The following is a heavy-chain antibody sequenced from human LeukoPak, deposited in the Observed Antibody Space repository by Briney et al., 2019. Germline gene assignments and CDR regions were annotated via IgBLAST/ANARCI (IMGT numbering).Heavy chain of an antibody. V-gene: IGHV7-4-1*02. J-gene: IGHJ4*02. CDR1: GYTFTNYP. Sequence: ASVKVSCKASGYTFTNYPMNWVRQAPGQGLEWMGWINTNTGNPTYAQGFTERFVFSWDTSVNTAYLQINSLKPEGTAVYFCARDTYCSGGRCYSRVGYWGQGTVVTVSS. CDR2: INTNTGNP. CDR3: ARDTYCSGGRCYSRVGY. D-gene: IGHD2-15*01.